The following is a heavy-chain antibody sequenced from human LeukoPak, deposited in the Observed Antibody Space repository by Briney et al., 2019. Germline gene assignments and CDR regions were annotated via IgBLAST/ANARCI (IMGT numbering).Heavy chain of an antibody. CDR3: ARRRYYDSTGYLD. D-gene: IGHD3-22*01. Sequence: PSETLSLTCTVSGGSISSSSYYWGWIRQPPGKGLEWIGSIYYSGSTYYNPSLKSRVTISVDTSKNQFSLKLSSVAAADTGVYYCARRRYYDSTGYLDWGQGSLVSVST. CDR2: IYYSGST. J-gene: IGHJ1*01. V-gene: IGHV4-39*01. CDR1: GGSISSSSYY.